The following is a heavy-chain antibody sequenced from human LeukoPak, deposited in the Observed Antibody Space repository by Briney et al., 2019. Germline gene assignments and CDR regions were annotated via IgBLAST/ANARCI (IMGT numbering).Heavy chain of an antibody. V-gene: IGHV3-23*01. CDR1: GFTFSSYA. Sequence: GGSLRLSCAASGFTFSSYAMSWVRQAPGKGLEWVSAISGSGGSTYYADSVKGRFTTSRDNSKNTLYLQMNSLRADDTAVYYCARDSTVATYYGVDVWGQGTTVTVSS. CDR2: ISGSGGST. J-gene: IGHJ6*02. CDR3: ARDSTVATYYGVDV. D-gene: IGHD6-19*01.